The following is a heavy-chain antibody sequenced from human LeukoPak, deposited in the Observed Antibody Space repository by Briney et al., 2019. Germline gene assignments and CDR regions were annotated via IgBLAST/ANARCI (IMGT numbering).Heavy chain of an antibody. CDR3: ARYRYGDPNRSYYYSYYMDV. J-gene: IGHJ6*03. CDR1: GGSISSYY. CDR2: IYYSGST. V-gene: IGHV4-59*12. D-gene: IGHD4-17*01. Sequence: PSETLSLTCTVSGGSISSYYWSWIRQPPGKGLEWIGYIYYSGSTNYNPSLKSRVTISVDTSKNQFSLKLSSVTAADTAVFYCARYRYGDPNRSYYYSYYMDVWGKGTTVTVSS.